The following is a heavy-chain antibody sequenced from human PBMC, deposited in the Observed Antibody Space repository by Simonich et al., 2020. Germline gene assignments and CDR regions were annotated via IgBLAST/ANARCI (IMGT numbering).Heavy chain of an antibody. CDR1: GYTFTGYY. CDR2: TNPNSGDT. J-gene: IGHJ2*01. V-gene: IGHV1-2*02. CDR3: ARGGVRSSSWYWYFDL. D-gene: IGHD6-13*01. Sequence: QVQLVQSGAEVKKPGASVKVSCKASGYTFTGYYMHWVRQAPGQGRGCMGRTNPNSGDTNYAQKFQGRVTMTRATSISTAYMELSRLRSDDTAVYYCARGGVRSSSWYWYFDLWGRGTLVTVSS.